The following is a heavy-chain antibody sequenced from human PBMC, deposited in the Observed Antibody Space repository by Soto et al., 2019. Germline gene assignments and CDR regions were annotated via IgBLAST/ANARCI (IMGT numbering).Heavy chain of an antibody. CDR3: ARVDYSNYPPNYYYYGMDV. CDR1: GGSISSGGYY. J-gene: IGHJ6*02. Sequence: SETLSLTCTVSGGSISSGGYYWSWIRQHPGKGLEWIGYIYYSGSTYYNPSLKSRVTISVDTSKNQFSLKLSSVTAADTAVYYCARVDYSNYPPNYYYYGMDVWGQGTTVTVSS. CDR2: IYYSGST. D-gene: IGHD4-4*01. V-gene: IGHV4-31*03.